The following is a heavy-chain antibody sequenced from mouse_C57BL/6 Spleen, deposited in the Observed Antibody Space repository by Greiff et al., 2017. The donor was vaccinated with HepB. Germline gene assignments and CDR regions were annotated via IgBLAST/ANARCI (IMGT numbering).Heavy chain of an antibody. CDR2: ISYDGSN. J-gene: IGHJ4*01. Sequence: EVKLQESGPGLVKPSQSLSLTCSVTGYSITSGYYWNWIRQFPGNKLEWMGYISYDGSNNYNPSLKNRISITRDTSKNQFFLKLNSVTTEDTATYYCARKGVLAMDYWGQGTSVTVSS. CDR1: GYSITSGYY. V-gene: IGHV3-6*01. D-gene: IGHD2-14*01. CDR3: ARKGVLAMDY.